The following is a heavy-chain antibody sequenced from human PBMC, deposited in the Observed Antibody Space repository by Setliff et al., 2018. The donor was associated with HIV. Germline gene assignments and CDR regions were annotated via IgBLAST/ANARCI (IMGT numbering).Heavy chain of an antibody. CDR1: GYTFDTFG. CDR2: ISAYNGNK. V-gene: IGHV1-18*01. Sequence: GASVKVSCKASGYTFDTFGINWVRQAPGQGLEWMGWISAYNGNKNYAQKFQGRVTMTADTSTDTAYMELSSLRSEDTAVYYCATVSHTNVAAHDAFDIWGQGTMVTVSS. J-gene: IGHJ3*02. D-gene: IGHD6-19*01. CDR3: ATVSHTNVAAHDAFDI.